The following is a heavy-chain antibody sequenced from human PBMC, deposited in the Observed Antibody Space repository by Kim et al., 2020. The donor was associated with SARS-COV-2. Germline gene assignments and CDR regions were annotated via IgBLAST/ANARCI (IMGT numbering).Heavy chain of an antibody. CDR1: GDSVSSNSAA. CDR2: TYYRSKWYN. Sequence: SQTLSLTCAISGDSVSSNSAAWNWIRQSPSRGLEWLGRTYYRSKWYNDYAVSVKSRITINPDTSKNQFSLQLNSVTPEDTAVYYCARSGIAAAGTSLLLFYYYYYGMDVWGQGTTVTVSS. D-gene: IGHD6-13*01. J-gene: IGHJ6*02. V-gene: IGHV6-1*01. CDR3: ARSGIAAAGTSLLLFYYYYYGMDV.